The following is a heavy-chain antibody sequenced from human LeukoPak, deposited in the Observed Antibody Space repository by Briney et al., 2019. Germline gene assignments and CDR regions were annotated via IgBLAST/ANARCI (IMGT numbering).Heavy chain of an antibody. V-gene: IGHV3-23*01. CDR3: AKDFWVYDSSGYYFS. CDR1: GFTFSSYA. J-gene: IGHJ5*02. Sequence: GGSLRLSCAASGFTFSSYAMSWVRQAPGKGLEWVSAISGSGGSTYYADSVKGRFTISRDNSKNTLYLQMNSLRAEDTAVYYCAKDFWVYDSSGYYFSWGQGTLVTVSS. CDR2: ISGSGGST. D-gene: IGHD3-22*01.